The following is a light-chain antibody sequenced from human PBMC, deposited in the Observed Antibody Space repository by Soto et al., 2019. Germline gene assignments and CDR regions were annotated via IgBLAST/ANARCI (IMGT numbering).Light chain of an antibody. CDR1: TSNLGAGYD. CDR3: QSYDNSLRSYV. J-gene: IGLJ1*01. CDR2: DNT. V-gene: IGLV1-40*01. Sequence: QSVLTQPASVSGAPGQTVSISCTGTTSNLGAGYDVHWYRHLPGTAPTPLISDNTNRPSGVPDRFSGSKSGTSASLAISGLQSEDEADYYCQSYDNSLRSYVFGAGTKVTLL.